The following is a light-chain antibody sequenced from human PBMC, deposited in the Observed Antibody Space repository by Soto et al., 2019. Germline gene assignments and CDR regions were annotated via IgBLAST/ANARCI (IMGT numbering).Light chain of an antibody. CDR3: SSFTSSTSYV. Sequence: QSALTQPASVSGSPGQSIAISCTGTSSDVGSYNSVSWYQQYPGKAPKLMIYDVNNRPSGISDRFSGSKSGNTASLTISGLPAEDEADYYCSSFTSSTSYVFGTGTKLTVL. CDR1: SSDVGSYNS. J-gene: IGLJ1*01. V-gene: IGLV2-14*03. CDR2: DVN.